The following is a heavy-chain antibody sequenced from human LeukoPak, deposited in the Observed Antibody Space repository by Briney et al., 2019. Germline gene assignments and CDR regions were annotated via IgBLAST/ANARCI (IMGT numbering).Heavy chain of an antibody. J-gene: IGHJ5*02. CDR1: GYTFTSYG. D-gene: IGHD6-13*01. Sequence: APVKVSCKASGYTFTSYGISWVRQAPGQGLEWMGWISAYNGNTNYAQKFQGRVTITADESTSTAYMELSSLRSEDTAVYYCAAAAAGHYNWFDPWGQGTLVTVSS. CDR3: AAAAAGHYNWFDP. CDR2: ISAYNGNT. V-gene: IGHV1-18*01.